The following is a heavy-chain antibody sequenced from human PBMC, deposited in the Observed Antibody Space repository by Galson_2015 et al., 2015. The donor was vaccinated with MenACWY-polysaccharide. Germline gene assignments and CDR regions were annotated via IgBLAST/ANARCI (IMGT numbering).Heavy chain of an antibody. CDR1: AFNFNNYG. V-gene: IGHV3-30*02. Sequence: SLRLSCAASAFNFNNYGMHWVRQAPGLGLEWVAFIRYDGSKKYYGDSVKGRFTISRDNSKNMLYLEMNSLRVDDTAVYYCAKDRVPVEGDGDYWGQGALVTVSS. CDR2: IRYDGSKK. CDR3: AKDRVPVEGDGDY. J-gene: IGHJ4*02. D-gene: IGHD5-24*01.